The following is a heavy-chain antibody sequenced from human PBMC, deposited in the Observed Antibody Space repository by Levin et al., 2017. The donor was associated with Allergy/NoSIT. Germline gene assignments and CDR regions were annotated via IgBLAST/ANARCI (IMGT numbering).Heavy chain of an antibody. CDR2: ISSDGSYK. J-gene: IGHJ6*03. V-gene: IGHV3-30*18. Sequence: GGSLRLSCAASGFTFSIYGIYWVRQAPGKGLEWVAIISSDGSYKSYAESVKGRFTVSRDNSENTLYLQMNSLRPEDTAIYYCTKGGDMDVWGKGTTVTVSS. D-gene: IGHD3-10*01. CDR1: GFTFSIYG. CDR3: TKGGDMDV.